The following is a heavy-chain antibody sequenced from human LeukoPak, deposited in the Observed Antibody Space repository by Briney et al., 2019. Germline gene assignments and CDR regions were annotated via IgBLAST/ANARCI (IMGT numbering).Heavy chain of an antibody. J-gene: IGHJ4*02. Sequence: SETLSLTCTVSGGSISSNNYYWGWIRQPPGKGLEWIGSIYYTGSTYYNPSLKSRVTISVDTSKNQFSLQLSSVTAADSAVYYRARHRGPTYYFDSVGYYPFDYWGQGTLVTVSS. CDR3: ARHRGPTYYFDSVGYYPFDY. CDR1: GGSISSNNYY. CDR2: IYYTGST. D-gene: IGHD3-22*01. V-gene: IGHV4-39*01.